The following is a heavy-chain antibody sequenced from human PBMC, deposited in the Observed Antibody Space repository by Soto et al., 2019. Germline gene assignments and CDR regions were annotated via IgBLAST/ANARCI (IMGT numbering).Heavy chain of an antibody. CDR2: ISGNGGST. D-gene: IGHD2-2*01. CDR3: AKKIIVIPTATQAMGY. J-gene: IGHJ4*02. CDR1: GFTFSSYA. V-gene: IGHV3-23*01. Sequence: EVQLLESGGGLVQPGGSLRLSCAASGFTFSSYAMSWVRQAPGKGLEWVSTISGNGGSTYYADSVKGRFTISRDNAKNTLFLQMNSLRAEDTAVYYCAKKIIVIPTATQAMGYWGQGTLVTVSS.